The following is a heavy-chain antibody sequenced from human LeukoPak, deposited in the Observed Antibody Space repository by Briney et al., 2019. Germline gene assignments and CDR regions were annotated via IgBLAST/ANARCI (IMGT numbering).Heavy chain of an antibody. Sequence: SETLSLTCTVSGGSISSYYWSWIRQHPGKGLEWIGFIYHDGGSYCNPSLKSRVTMSLDTSKNQLSLKLNSVTAADTAVYYCASAVVPAAPRFDYWGQGTLVTVSS. V-gene: IGHV4-59*06. D-gene: IGHD2-2*01. CDR2: IYHDGGS. CDR3: ASAVVPAAPRFDY. CDR1: GGSISSYY. J-gene: IGHJ4*02.